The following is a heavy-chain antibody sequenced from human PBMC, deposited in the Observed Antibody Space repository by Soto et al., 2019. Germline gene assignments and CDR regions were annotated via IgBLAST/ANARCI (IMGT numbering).Heavy chain of an antibody. D-gene: IGHD3-3*01. CDR1: GYTFTSYY. CDR3: AKAPRGGVIITTYSAHIDY. J-gene: IGHJ4*02. CDR2: INPDGGST. Sequence: QVQLVQSGAAVKKPGASVMLSCKASGYTFTSYYMHWVRQAPGQGLEWMGIINPDGGSTRYAQKYQGRATMTKDTSTGTFYVELSSLRSEDTAVYYCAKAPRGGVIITTYSAHIDYWGQGTLVTVSS. V-gene: IGHV1-46*01.